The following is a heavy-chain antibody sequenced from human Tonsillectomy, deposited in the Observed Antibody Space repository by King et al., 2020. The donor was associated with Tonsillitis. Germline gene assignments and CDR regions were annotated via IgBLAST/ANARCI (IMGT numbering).Heavy chain of an antibody. D-gene: IGHD3-10*01. J-gene: IGHJ5*02. V-gene: IGHV1-18*01. CDR3: ARDSLYYYGSGSYRNWFDP. CDR2: ISAYNGNT. CDR1: GYTFTSYG. Sequence: QLVQSGAEVKKPGASVKVSCKASGYTFTSYGISWVRQAPGQGLEWMGWISAYNGNTNYAQKLQGRVTMTTDTSTSTAYMELRSLRSDDTAVYYCARDSLYYYGSGSYRNWFDPWGQGTLVTVSS.